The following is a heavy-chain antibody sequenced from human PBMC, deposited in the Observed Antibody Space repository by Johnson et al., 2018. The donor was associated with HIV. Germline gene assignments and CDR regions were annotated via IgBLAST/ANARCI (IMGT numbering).Heavy chain of an antibody. V-gene: IGHV3-30*04. D-gene: IGHD6-13*01. CDR3: AKDLYSSSWTNDAFDI. CDR1: GFPFSSYA. CDR2: ISYDGSNK. J-gene: IGHJ3*02. Sequence: VQLVESGGGVVQPGRSLRLSCAASGFPFSSYAMHWVRQAPGKGLEWVAVISYDGSNKYYADSVKGRFTISRDNSKNTVYLQMNGLRAEDTAVYHCAKDLYSSSWTNDAFDIWGQGTMVTVSS.